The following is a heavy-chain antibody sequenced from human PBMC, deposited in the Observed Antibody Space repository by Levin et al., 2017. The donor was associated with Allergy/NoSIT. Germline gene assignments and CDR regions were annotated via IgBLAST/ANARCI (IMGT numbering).Heavy chain of an antibody. CDR3: ARSPGVWGRTVSYYFDY. CDR1: GFTFSSYA. V-gene: IGHV3-30-3*01. CDR2: ISYDGSNK. Sequence: GESLKISCAASGFTFSSYAMHWVRQAPGKGLEWVAVISYDGSNKYYADSVKGRFTISRDNSKNTLYLQMNSLRAEDTAVYYCARSPGVWGRTVSYYFDYWGQGTLVTVSS. D-gene: IGHD3-16*01. J-gene: IGHJ4*02.